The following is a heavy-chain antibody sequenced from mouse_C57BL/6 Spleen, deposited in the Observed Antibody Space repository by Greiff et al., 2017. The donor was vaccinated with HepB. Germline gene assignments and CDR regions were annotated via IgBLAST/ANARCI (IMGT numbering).Heavy chain of an antibody. Sequence: EVQLVESGGGLVKPEGSLKSSCAAPESPFGYYGMNGVRQAQKKGLEWVHYISSGSSTIYYADTVKGRFTVTRDNAKNTLFLKMTSLRSEDTAMYYCAIKNYWGQGTTLTVSS. CDR2: ISSGSSTI. J-gene: IGHJ2*01. CDR1: ESPFGYYG. CDR3: AIKNY. V-gene: IGHV5-17*01.